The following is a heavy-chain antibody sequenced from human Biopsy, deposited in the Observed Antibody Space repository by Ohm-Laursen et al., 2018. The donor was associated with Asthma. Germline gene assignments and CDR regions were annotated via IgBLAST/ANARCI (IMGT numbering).Heavy chain of an antibody. CDR2: IYSGGGT. CDR3: ARDLGTARMDV. CDR1: GFTVSTNG. V-gene: IGHV3-53*01. Sequence: GSLRLSCAASGFTVSTNGMSWVRQPPGKGLEWVSVIYSGGGTYYADSVQGRVTISRDNSKNTLSLQMNSLRAEDTAVYYRARDLGTARMDVWGQGTTVTVSS. J-gene: IGHJ6*02. D-gene: IGHD5-18*01.